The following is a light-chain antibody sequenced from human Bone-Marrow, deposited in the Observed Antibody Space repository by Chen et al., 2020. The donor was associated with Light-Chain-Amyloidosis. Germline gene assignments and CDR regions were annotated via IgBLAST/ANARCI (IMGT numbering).Light chain of an antibody. V-gene: IGKV4-1*01. CDR1: QSVLYSSNNNNY. CDR3: QHYHIAPYT. J-gene: IGKJ2*01. Sequence: DIVMTQSPDSLAVSLGERPTISSKSNQSVLYSSNNNNYLAWYQQKPGQPPKLLIHWASIRESGVPDRFSGSGSGTDFTLTISSLQAEDVAVYYCQHYHIAPYTFGQGTKLEIK. CDR2: WAS.